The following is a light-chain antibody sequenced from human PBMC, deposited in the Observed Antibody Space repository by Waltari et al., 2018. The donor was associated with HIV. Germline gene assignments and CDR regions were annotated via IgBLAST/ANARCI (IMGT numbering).Light chain of an antibody. CDR2: WAS. CDR1: QTVLYSSYNRDY. J-gene: IGKJ2*03. Sequence: DIVLTQSPDSMAVSLGERATVNCTSSQTVLYSSYNRDYLARYQVRPGQPPQLLIYWASTRQSGVPDRFSGGGSGTHFTLTISGLQAEDVAIYYCQQYYTTPQSFGQGTRLEI. V-gene: IGKV4-1*01. CDR3: QQYYTTPQS.